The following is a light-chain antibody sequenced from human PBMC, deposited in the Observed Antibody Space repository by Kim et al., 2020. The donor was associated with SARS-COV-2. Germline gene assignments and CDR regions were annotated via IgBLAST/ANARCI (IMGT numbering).Light chain of an antibody. Sequence: WAPGERATLSCRASQSFSSDYLAWYQQKPGQAPRLLIYDGSNRATGIADRFSGSGSGTDFTLTISRLEPEDFAVYYCQHYSTSSMTFGGGTKVEI. V-gene: IGKV3-20*01. J-gene: IGKJ4*01. CDR3: QHYSTSSMT. CDR1: QSFSSDY. CDR2: DGS.